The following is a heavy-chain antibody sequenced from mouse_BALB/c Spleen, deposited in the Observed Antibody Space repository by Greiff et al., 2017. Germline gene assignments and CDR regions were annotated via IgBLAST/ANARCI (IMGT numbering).Heavy chain of an antibody. D-gene: IGHD2-2*01. Sequence: EVQVVESGGDLVKPGGSLKLSCAASGFTFSSYGMSWVRQTPDKRLEWVATISSGGSYTYYPDSVKGRFTISRDNAKNTLYLQMSSLKSEDTAMYYCASWLPDDYWGQGTTLTVSS. CDR3: ASWLPDDY. V-gene: IGHV5-6*01. J-gene: IGHJ2*01. CDR1: GFTFSSYG. CDR2: ISSGGSYT.